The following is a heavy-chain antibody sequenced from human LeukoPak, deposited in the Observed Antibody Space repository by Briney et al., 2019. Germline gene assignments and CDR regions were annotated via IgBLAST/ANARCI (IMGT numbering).Heavy chain of an antibody. Sequence: PGGSLRLSCAASELSVSNFYMSWVRQAPGKGLDWVSVIYSGGTIYYADSVKGRFTISRDNSKNTLYLQMNSLRAGDTAVYYCARGRVWFGELFDAFDIWGQGTMVTVSS. CDR3: ARGRVWFGELFDAFDI. CDR1: ELSVSNFY. V-gene: IGHV3-66*01. J-gene: IGHJ3*02. CDR2: IYSGGTI. D-gene: IGHD3-10*01.